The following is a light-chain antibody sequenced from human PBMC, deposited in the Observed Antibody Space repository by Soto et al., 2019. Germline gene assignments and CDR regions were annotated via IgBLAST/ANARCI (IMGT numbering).Light chain of an antibody. J-gene: IGKJ4*01. CDR2: QAS. CDR1: RNITRW. V-gene: IGKV1-5*03. Sequence: DIQMTQSPSTLSTSIGDRVTITCRASRNITRWLAWYQQKPGKAPKLLIYQASTLESGVPSRFSGTGSGTEFSLTISSLQPEDFATYYCQQFKNYPLTLGGGTKVDIK. CDR3: QQFKNYPLT.